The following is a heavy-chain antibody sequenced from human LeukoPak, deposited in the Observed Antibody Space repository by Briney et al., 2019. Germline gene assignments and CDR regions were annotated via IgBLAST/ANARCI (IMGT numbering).Heavy chain of an antibody. J-gene: IGHJ6*02. CDR1: GYTFTSYD. CDR2: MNPNSGNT. Sequence: ASVKVSCKASGYTFTSYDINWVRQATGQGLEWMGWMNPNSGNTGYAQKFQGRVTMTRNTSISTAYMELSSLRSEDTAVYYCARGDPSYDFWSGYYIPNYYYYGMDVWGQGTTVTVSS. CDR3: ARGDPSYDFWSGYYIPNYYYYGMDV. D-gene: IGHD3-3*01. V-gene: IGHV1-8*01.